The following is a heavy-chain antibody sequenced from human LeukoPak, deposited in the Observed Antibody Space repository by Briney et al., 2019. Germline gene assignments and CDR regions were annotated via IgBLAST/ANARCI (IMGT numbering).Heavy chain of an antibody. CDR3: AKDRYSYGYDAFDI. V-gene: IGHV3-23*01. D-gene: IGHD5-18*01. Sequence: GGSLRLPCAASGFTFSSYAISWVRQAPGKGLEWVSAISGSGGSTYYADSVKGRFTISRDNSKNTLYLQMYSLRAEDTAVYYCAKDRYSYGYDAFDIWGQGTMVTVSS. CDR1: GFTFSSYA. CDR2: ISGSGGST. J-gene: IGHJ3*02.